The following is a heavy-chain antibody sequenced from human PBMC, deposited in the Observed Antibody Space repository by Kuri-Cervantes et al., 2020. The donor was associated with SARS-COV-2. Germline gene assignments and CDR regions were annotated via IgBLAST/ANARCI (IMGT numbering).Heavy chain of an antibody. J-gene: IGHJ3*02. V-gene: IGHV1-18*01. CDR2: ISGYNGDP. Sequence: ASVKVSCKASGYSFSTYAISWVRQAPGQGLELMGWISGYNGDPKYAQNFQGRVTMTRDTSTAIAYMELSSLRSEDTAVYYCARVHNWNYEGYAFDIWGQGTMVTVSS. D-gene: IGHD1-7*01. CDR3: ARVHNWNYEGYAFDI. CDR1: GYSFSTYA.